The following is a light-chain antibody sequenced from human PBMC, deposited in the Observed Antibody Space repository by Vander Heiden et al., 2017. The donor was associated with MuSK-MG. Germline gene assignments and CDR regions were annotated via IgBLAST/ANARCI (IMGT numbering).Light chain of an antibody. V-gene: IGLV3-1*01. CDR3: QAWDDSTAA. CDR2: EDN. CDR1: KLEDKY. J-gene: IGLJ2*01. Sequence: SSELTQPPSVSVSPGQTATITCSGDKLEDKYVCWYQQRPGQSPVPVIYEDNKRPSGTPERFSGSNSGNTATLTISGTQAVDEADYYCQAWDDSTAAFGGGTKLTVL.